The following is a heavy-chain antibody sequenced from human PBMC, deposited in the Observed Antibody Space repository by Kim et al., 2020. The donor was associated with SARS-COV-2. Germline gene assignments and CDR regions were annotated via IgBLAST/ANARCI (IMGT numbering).Heavy chain of an antibody. CDR2: INTNTDNP. J-gene: IGHJ5*02. V-gene: IGHV7-4-1*02. D-gene: IGHD3-3*01. CDR1: GYNFTSYP. CDR3: ATSTRQDFWSGGGWFDP. Sequence: ASVKVSCKASGYNFTSYPMNWVRQAPGQGLEWMGWINTNTDNPTYAQGFTGRFVFSLDTSVSTAYLQISGLKAEDTAVYYCATSTRQDFWSGGGWFDPWGQGSLVIVSS.